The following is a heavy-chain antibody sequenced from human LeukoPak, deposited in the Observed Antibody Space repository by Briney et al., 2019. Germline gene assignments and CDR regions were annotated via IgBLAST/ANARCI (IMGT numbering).Heavy chain of an antibody. CDR1: GFTFSIYW. Sequence: GGSLRLSCAVSGFTFSIYWMSWVRQAPGKGLEWVANINQDGSAKYYVDSVEGRFTISRDNAKNSLFLQMNSLRAEDTAVYYCARAGTTGSVDFWGQGTLVTVSS. CDR3: ARAGTTGSVDF. J-gene: IGHJ4*02. V-gene: IGHV3-7*01. CDR2: INQDGSAK. D-gene: IGHD4-17*01.